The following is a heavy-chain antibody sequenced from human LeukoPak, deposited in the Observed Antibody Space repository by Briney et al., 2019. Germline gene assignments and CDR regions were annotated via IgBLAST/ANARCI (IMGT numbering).Heavy chain of an antibody. Sequence: SETLSLTCTVSGGSISSYYWSWIRQPPGKGLEWIGYIYHSGSTNYNPSLKSRVTISVDTSKNQFSLKLSSVTAADTAVYYCARAYGSGLGYWGQGTLVTVSS. CDR3: ARAYGSGLGY. CDR1: GGSISSYY. CDR2: IYHSGST. V-gene: IGHV4-59*01. J-gene: IGHJ4*02. D-gene: IGHD3-10*01.